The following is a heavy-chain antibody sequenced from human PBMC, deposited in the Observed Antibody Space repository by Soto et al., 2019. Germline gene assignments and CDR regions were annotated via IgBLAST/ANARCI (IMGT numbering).Heavy chain of an antibody. CDR3: AAEGVGATLYYYYGMDV. CDR2: IVVGSGNT. D-gene: IGHD1-26*01. Sequence: QMQLVQSGPEVKKPGTSVKVSCKASGFTFTSSAVQWVRQARGQRLEWIGWIVVGSGNTNYAQKFQERVTITRDMSTSTAYMELSSLRSEDTAVYYCAAEGVGATLYYYYGMDVWGQGTTVTVSS. J-gene: IGHJ6*02. CDR1: GFTFTSSA. V-gene: IGHV1-58*01.